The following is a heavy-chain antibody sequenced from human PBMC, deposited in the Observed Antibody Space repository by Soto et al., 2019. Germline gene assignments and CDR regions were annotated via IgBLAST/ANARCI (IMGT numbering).Heavy chain of an antibody. CDR3: AIIEYYDILTGYYSNSGMDV. J-gene: IGHJ6*02. Sequence: SETLSLTCAVYGGSFSGYYWSWIRQPPGKGLEWIGEINHSGSTNYNPSLKSRVTISVDTSKNQFSLKLSTVTAADTAVYYYAIIEYYDILTGYYSNSGMDVWGQGTTVTVSS. CDR1: GGSFSGYY. V-gene: IGHV4-34*01. CDR2: INHSGST. D-gene: IGHD3-9*01.